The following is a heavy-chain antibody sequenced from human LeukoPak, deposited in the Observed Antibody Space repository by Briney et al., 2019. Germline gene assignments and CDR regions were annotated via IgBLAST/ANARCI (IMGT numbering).Heavy chain of an antibody. CDR1: GFTFSSYA. J-gene: IGHJ4*02. Sequence: GGSLRLSCAASGFTFSSYAMSWVRQAPGKGLEWVSVIYSGGSTYYADSVKGRFTTSRDNSKNTLYLQMNSLRAEDTAVYYCAKDVAAAGSTYFDYWGQGTLVTVSS. CDR3: AKDVAAAGSTYFDY. CDR2: IYSGGST. D-gene: IGHD6-13*01. V-gene: IGHV3-23*03.